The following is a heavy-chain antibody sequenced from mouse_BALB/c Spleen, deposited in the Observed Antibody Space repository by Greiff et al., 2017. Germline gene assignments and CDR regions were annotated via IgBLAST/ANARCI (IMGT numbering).Heavy chain of an antibody. CDR2: IDPENGDT. Sequence: EVQLQESGAELVRSGASVKLSCTASGFNIKDYYMHWVKQRPEQGLEWIGWIDPENGDTEYAPKFQGKATMTADTSSNTAYLQLSSLTSEDTAVYYCNACTTAQYYYAMDYWGQGTSVTVSS. V-gene: IGHV14-4*02. CDR3: NACTTAQYYYAMDY. J-gene: IGHJ4*01. D-gene: IGHD1-2*01. CDR1: GFNIKDYY.